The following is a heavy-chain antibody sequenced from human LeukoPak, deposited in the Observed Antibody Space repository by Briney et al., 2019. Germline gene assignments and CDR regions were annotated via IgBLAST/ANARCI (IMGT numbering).Heavy chain of an antibody. J-gene: IGHJ6*03. D-gene: IGHD6-6*01. CDR3: AKGAIAARPGESFVGLYYYYMDV. CDR2: IKTKTDGGTT. CDR1: GFTFSSYG. Sequence: GGSLRLSCAASGFTFSSYGMHWVRQAPGKGLEWVGRIKTKTDGGTTDYAAPVKGRFTISRDDSKNTLYLQMNSLRAEDTAVYYCAKGAIAARPGESFVGLYYYYMDVWGKGTTVTVSS. V-gene: IGHV3-15*01.